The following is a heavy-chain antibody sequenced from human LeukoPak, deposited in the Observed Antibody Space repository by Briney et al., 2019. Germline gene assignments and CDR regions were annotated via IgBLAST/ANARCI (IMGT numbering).Heavy chain of an antibody. J-gene: IGHJ4*02. CDR2: IYNSGSN. CDR3: ATRGY. V-gene: IGHV4-61*08. CDR1: GGSFSSGDYY. Sequence: PSETLSLTCTVSGGSFSSGDYYWSWTRQPPGKGLEWIGYIYNSGSNNYNPSLKSRVTISIDTSKNQFSLKLTSVTAADTAVYYCATRGYWGQGTLVTVSS. D-gene: IGHD3-10*01.